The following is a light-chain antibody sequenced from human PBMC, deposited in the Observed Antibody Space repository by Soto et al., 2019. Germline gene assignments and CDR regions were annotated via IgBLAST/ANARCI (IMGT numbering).Light chain of an antibody. Sequence: DIEMTQSPSTLTASVGDRLTITCRASQTIRRWLAWYQQRPGKAPKVLIYDASTLESGVPARFSGSGSETEFTLTISRLQREDSATYYCQHYNSDPWTFGQGTKVDIK. V-gene: IGKV1-5*01. J-gene: IGKJ1*01. CDR2: DAS. CDR1: QTIRRW. CDR3: QHYNSDPWT.